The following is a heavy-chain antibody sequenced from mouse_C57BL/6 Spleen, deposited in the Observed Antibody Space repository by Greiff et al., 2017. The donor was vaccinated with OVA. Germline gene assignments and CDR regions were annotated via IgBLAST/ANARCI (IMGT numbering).Heavy chain of an antibody. Sequence: VKLQESGAELVRPGASVTLSCKASGYTFTDYEMHWVKQTPVHGLEWIGAIDPETGGTAYNQKFKGKAILTADKSSSTAYMELRSLTSEDSAVYYCTRWGDGANYWGQGTTLTVSS. V-gene: IGHV1-15*01. J-gene: IGHJ2*01. CDR1: GYTFTDYE. CDR2: IDPETGGT. D-gene: IGHD2-3*01. CDR3: TRWGDGANY.